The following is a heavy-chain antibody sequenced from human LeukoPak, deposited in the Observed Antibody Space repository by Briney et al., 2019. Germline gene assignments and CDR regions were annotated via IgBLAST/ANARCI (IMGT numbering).Heavy chain of an antibody. CDR1: GYTFTRYA. Sequence: ASVKVSCKASGYTFTRYAMHWVRQAPGQRLEWMGWINAGNGNTKYSQKFQGRVTIARDPSASTAYMELSSLRSEDTAVYYCARGGSGSAYYFDYWGQGTLVTVSS. D-gene: IGHD3-10*01. CDR3: ARGGSGSAYYFDY. V-gene: IGHV1-3*01. J-gene: IGHJ4*02. CDR2: INAGNGNT.